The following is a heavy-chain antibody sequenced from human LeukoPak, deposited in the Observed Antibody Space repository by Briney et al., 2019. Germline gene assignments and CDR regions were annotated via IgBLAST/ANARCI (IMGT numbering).Heavy chain of an antibody. CDR3: ARQTRDYGDYQTPLRYFDL. CDR2: IYNSGST. Sequence: PSETLSLTCTVSGGSISSGGYYWNWIRQHPGKGLEWIGYIYNSGSTYYNPSLKSRVTISEDTSKNQFSVKLSSVTAADTAVYYCARQTRDYGDYQTPLRYFDLWGRGTLVTVSS. J-gene: IGHJ2*01. CDR1: GGSISSGGYY. V-gene: IGHV4-39*01. D-gene: IGHD4-17*01.